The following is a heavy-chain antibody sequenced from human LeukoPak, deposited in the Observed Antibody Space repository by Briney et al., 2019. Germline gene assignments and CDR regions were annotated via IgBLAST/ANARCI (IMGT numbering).Heavy chain of an antibody. D-gene: IGHD6-6*01. J-gene: IGHJ4*02. CDR2: IYYSGST. V-gene: IGHV4-59*01. CDR3: ARDNGSSLDY. CDR1: GGSISSYY. Sequence: SETLSLTCTVSGGSISSYYWSWIRQPPGKGLEWIGYIYYSGSTNYNPSLKSRATISVDTSKNQFSLKLSSVTAADTAVYYCARDNGSSLDYWGQGTLVTVSS.